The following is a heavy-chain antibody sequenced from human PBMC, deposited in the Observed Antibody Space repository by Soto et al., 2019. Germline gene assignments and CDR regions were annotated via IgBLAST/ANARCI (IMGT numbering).Heavy chain of an antibody. CDR2: ISYDGSNK. CDR1: GFTFSSYG. D-gene: IGHD2-21*02. CDR3: AKGLAYCGGDCYSHFDL. Sequence: QVQLVESGGGVVQPGRSLRLSCAASGFTFSSYGMHWVRQAPGKGLEWVAVISYDGSNKYYADSVKGRFTISTDNSKNTLYLQMNSLRAEDTAVYYCAKGLAYCGGDCYSHFDLWGRGTLVTVSS. J-gene: IGHJ2*01. V-gene: IGHV3-30*18.